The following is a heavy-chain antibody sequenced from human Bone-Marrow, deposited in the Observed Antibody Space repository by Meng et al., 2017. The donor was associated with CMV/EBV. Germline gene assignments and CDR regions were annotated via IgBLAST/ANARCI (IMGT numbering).Heavy chain of an antibody. CDR2: IKEDGSQK. J-gene: IGHJ6*02. CDR3: ARGGGYCSSTSCYYFNYYYYYGMDV. D-gene: IGHD2-2*01. Sequence: GESLKISCAASGFTFSSYWMSWVRQVPGKGLEWVASIKEDGSQKYYVDSVKGRFTLSRDNAKNSLYLQMNSLRAEDTAVYYCARGGGYCSSTSCYYFNYYYYYGMDVWGQGTTVTVSS. V-gene: IGHV3-7*01. CDR1: GFTFSSYW.